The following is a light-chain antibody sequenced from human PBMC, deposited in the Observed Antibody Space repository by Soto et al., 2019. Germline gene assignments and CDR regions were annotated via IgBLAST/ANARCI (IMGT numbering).Light chain of an antibody. CDR1: SSDVGGYNY. V-gene: IGLV2-8*01. CDR3: SSYAGSNIFYV. J-gene: IGLJ1*01. CDR2: EVT. Sequence: QSALTQPPSASGSPGQSVTISCTGTSSDVGGYNYVSWYQQHPGKAPKLMIYEVTKRPSGVPDRFSGSKSGNTASLTVSGLQAEDEADYYCSSYAGSNIFYVFGTGIKVTVL.